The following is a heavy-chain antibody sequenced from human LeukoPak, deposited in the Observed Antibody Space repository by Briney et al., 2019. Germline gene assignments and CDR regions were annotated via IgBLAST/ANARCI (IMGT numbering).Heavy chain of an antibody. CDR2: IYYSGST. D-gene: IGHD6-13*01. J-gene: IGHJ5*02. Sequence: SETLSLTCTVSGGSIRSSSYYWGWIRQPPGKGLEWIGYIYYSGSTNYNPSLKSRVTISVDTSKNQFSLKLSSVTAADTAVYYCARGYSSSWLKNWFDPWGQGTLVTVSS. CDR1: GGSIRSSSYY. CDR3: ARGYSSSWLKNWFDP. V-gene: IGHV4-61*05.